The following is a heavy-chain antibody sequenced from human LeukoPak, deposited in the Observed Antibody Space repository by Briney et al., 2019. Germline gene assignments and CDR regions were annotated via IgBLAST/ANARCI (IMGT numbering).Heavy chain of an antibody. J-gene: IGHJ4*02. Sequence: ASETLSLTCTVSGGSISSYYWSWIRQPAGKGLEWIGRIYTSGSTNYNPSLKSRVTMSVDTSKNQFSLKLSSVTAADTAVYYCATYVDTAMVTGVYYWGQGTLVTVSS. CDR2: IYTSGST. D-gene: IGHD5-18*01. CDR1: GGSISSYY. V-gene: IGHV4-4*07. CDR3: ATYVDTAMVTGVYY.